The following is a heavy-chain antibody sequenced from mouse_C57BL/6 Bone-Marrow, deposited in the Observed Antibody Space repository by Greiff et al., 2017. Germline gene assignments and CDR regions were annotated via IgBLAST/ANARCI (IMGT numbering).Heavy chain of an antibody. Sequence: VQLQQPGAELVRPGPSVKLSCKASGYTFTSYWMHWVKQRPGQGLEWIGVIDPSDSYTNYNQKFKGKATLTVDTSSSTAYMQLSSLTSEDSAVYYCVTGTFAYWGQGTLVTVSA. CDR3: VTGTFAY. J-gene: IGHJ3*01. V-gene: IGHV1-59*01. D-gene: IGHD4-1*01. CDR1: GYTFTSYW. CDR2: IDPSDSYT.